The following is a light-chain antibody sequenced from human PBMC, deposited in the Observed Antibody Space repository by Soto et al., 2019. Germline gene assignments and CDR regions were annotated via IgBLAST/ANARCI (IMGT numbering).Light chain of an antibody. Sequence: QSALTQPASVSGSPGQSITISCTGTSSDVGSYNLVSWYQQHPGKAPKLMIYKGSKRPSGVSNRFSGSKSGNTASLTISGLQAEDEADYYCCSYAGSLWVFGGGTKVTVL. CDR3: CSYAGSLWV. J-gene: IGLJ3*02. CDR2: KGS. V-gene: IGLV2-23*01. CDR1: SSDVGSYNL.